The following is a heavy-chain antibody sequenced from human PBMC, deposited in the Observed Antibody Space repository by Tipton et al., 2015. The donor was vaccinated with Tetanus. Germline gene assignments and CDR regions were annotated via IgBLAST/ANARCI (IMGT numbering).Heavy chain of an antibody. CDR2: IWYDGSNK. D-gene: IGHD4-17*01. CDR1: GFTFSSYG. J-gene: IGHJ6*02. CDR3: ARDRMKNRDGDYALYYYYYGMDV. V-gene: IGHV3-33*01. Sequence: SLRLSCAASGFTFSSYGMHWVRQAPGKGLEWVAVIWYDGSNKYYADSVKGRFTISRDNSKNTLYLQMNSLRAEDTAVYYCARDRMKNRDGDYALYYYYYGMDVWGQGTTVTVSS.